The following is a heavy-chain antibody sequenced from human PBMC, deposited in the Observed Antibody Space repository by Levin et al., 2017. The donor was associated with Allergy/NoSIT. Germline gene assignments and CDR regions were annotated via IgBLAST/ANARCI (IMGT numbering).Heavy chain of an antibody. D-gene: IGHD6-19*01. CDR2: TYYRSKWYN. J-gene: IGHJ3*02. CDR1: GDSVSSNSAA. CDR3: ARDGVLAVAGRSDAFDS. V-gene: IGHV6-1*01. Sequence: SQTLSLTCAISGDSVSSNSAAWNWIRQSPSRGLEWLGRTYYRSKWYNDYAVSVKSRITINPDTSKNQFSLQLNSVTPEDTAVYYCARDGVLAVAGRSDAFDSWGQGTMVTVSS.